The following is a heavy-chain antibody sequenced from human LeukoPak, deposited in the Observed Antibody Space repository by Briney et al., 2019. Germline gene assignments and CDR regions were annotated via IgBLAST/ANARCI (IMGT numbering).Heavy chain of an antibody. CDR1: GGSISSYY. V-gene: IGHV4-59*01. J-gene: IGHJ4*02. D-gene: IGHD3-22*01. CDR3: ARGNYYDSSVDFDY. Sequence: SETLSLTCTVSGGSISSYYWSWIRQPPGKGLEWIGYIYYSGSTNYNPSLKSRVTISVDTSKNQFSLKLSSVTAADTAVYYCARGNYYDSSVDFDYWGQGTLVTVSS. CDR2: IYYSGST.